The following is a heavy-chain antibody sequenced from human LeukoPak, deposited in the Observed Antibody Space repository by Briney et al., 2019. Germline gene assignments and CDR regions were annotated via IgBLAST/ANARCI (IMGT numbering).Heavy chain of an antibody. V-gene: IGHV3-23*01. D-gene: IGHD7-27*01. Sequence: SGGSLRLSCAASGFTFSNHGMNWVRQAPGKGLEWLSGVSPPGGGTYYADSVKGRFTISRDDSKNTLSLQMNSLRAEDTAVYYCARDLAWGAFDYWGQGTLVTVSS. CDR2: VSPPGGGT. J-gene: IGHJ4*02. CDR1: GFTFSNHG. CDR3: ARDLAWGAFDY.